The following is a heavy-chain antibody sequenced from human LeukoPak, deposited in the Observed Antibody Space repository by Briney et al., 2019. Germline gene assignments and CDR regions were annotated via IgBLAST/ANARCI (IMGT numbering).Heavy chain of an antibody. V-gene: IGHV3-30-3*01. J-gene: IGHJ4*02. Sequence: PGGSLRLSCAASGFTFSSYAMHWVRQAPGKGLEWVAVISYDGSNKYYADSVKGRFTISRDNSKNTLYLQMNSLRAEDTAVYYCAKDPSYGDGDYWGQGTLVTVSS. CDR2: ISYDGSNK. D-gene: IGHD4-17*01. CDR1: GFTFSSYA. CDR3: AKDPSYGDGDY.